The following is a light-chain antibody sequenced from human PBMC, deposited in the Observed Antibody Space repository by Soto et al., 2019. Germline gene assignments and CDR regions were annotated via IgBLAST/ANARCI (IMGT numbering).Light chain of an antibody. CDR1: SSDVGGYNY. CDR3: SSYTSSSPLYV. J-gene: IGLJ1*01. CDR2: EVS. Sequence: QSVLTQPASMSGSPGQSITISCTGTSSDVGGYNYVSWYQQHPGKAPKLMIYEVSNRPSGVSNRFSGSKSGNTASLTISGLQAEDEADYYCSSYTSSSPLYVFGTGTKGTVL. V-gene: IGLV2-14*01.